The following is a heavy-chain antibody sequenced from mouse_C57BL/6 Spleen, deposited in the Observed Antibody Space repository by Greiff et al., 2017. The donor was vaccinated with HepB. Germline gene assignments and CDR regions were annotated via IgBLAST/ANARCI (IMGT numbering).Heavy chain of an antibody. J-gene: IGHJ2*01. CDR2: ISSGSSTT. V-gene: IGHV5-17*01. Sequence: VQLVESGGGLVKPGGSLKLSCAASGFTFSDYGMHWVRQAPEQGLEWVAYISSGSSTTYYADKVKGRFTISRDNAKNTLFLQMTSLRSEDTAMYDCARRRDRGYYFDYWGQGTTLTVSS. CDR3: ARRRDRGYYFDY. CDR1: GFTFSDYG. D-gene: IGHD2-14*01.